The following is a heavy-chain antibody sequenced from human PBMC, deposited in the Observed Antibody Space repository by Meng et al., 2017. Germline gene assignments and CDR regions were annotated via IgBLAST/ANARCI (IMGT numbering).Heavy chain of an antibody. CDR1: GARFSGNSAA. Sequence: QIQLQQSGPGLVKPSQTLSLICAIPGARFSGNSAAWNWIRQSPSRGLEWLGRAYYRSKWYHDYAESVKSRISIDPDTSKNQFSLQLRSVTPEDSAVYYCARGSYSFDSWGQRTLVTVSS. D-gene: IGHD1-26*01. CDR2: AYYRSKWYH. J-gene: IGHJ4*02. V-gene: IGHV6-1*01. CDR3: ARGSYSFDS.